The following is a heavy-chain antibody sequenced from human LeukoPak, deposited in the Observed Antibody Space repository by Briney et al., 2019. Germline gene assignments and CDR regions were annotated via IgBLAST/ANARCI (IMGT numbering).Heavy chain of an antibody. Sequence: ASVKVSCKASGYTFTSYGISWVRQAPGQGLEWMGWISPYNGDTDYAQKLQGRVTMTTDTSTSIAYMDLGSLRSDDTAVYYCARKLYDSSRYGQTYYFDYWGQGTLVTVSP. CDR3: ARKLYDSSRYGQTYYFDY. J-gene: IGHJ4*02. V-gene: IGHV1-18*01. D-gene: IGHD3-22*01. CDR1: GYTFTSYG. CDR2: ISPYNGDT.